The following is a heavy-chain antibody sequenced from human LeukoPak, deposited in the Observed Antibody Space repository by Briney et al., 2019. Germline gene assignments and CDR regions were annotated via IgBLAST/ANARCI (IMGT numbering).Heavy chain of an antibody. CDR2: IYPGDSDT. Sequence: GEPLKISWKCSGYSFTSYWIGWVRHMPGKGLGWMGIIYPGDSDTRYSPSFQGQVTISADKSISTAYLQWSSLKASDTAMYYCARQRETVVKESDAFDIWGQGTMVTVSS. J-gene: IGHJ3*02. D-gene: IGHD4-23*01. CDR1: GYSFTSYW. V-gene: IGHV5-51*01. CDR3: ARQRETVVKESDAFDI.